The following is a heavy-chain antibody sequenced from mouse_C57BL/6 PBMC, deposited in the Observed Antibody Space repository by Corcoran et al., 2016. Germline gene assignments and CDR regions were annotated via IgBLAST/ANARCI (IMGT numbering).Heavy chain of an antibody. V-gene: IGHV9-3*01. CDR2: INTYSGVP. Sequence: QIQLVQSGPELKKPGETVKISCKASGYTFKTYGMSWVKQAPGKGLKWMGWINTYSGVPTYADVFKGRFAFSLETSASTAYLQINNLKNEDTATYFCARGGDDYYVPWYFDVFGTGTTVTVSS. CDR1: GYTFKTYG. J-gene: IGHJ1*03. CDR3: ARGGDDYYVPWYFDV. D-gene: IGHD2-3*01.